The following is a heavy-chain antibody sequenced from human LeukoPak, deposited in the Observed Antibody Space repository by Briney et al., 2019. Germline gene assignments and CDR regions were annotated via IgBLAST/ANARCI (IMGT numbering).Heavy chain of an antibody. Sequence: SETLSLTCTVSGGSISSYYWSWIRQPPGKGLEWIGYIYYSGSTNYNPSLKSRVTISVDTSKNQFSLKLSSVTAADTAVYYCARHPHYDFWSGDGFDPWGQGTLVTVSS. CDR3: ARHPHYDFWSGDGFDP. CDR1: GGSISSYY. D-gene: IGHD3-3*01. CDR2: IYYSGST. V-gene: IGHV4-59*08. J-gene: IGHJ5*02.